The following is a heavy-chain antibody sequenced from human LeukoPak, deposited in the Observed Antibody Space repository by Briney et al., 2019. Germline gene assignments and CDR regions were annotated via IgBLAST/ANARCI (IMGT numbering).Heavy chain of an antibody. D-gene: IGHD2-2*02. Sequence: SQTLSLTCTVSGGSISSGDNYWSWIRQPPGKGLEWIGYIYYSGSTYYNPSLKSRVTTSVDTSKNQFSLKLSSVTAADTAVYYCARARGGYCSSTSCYTGRYYFDYWGQGTLVTVSS. CDR3: ARARGGYCSSTSCYTGRYYFDY. V-gene: IGHV4-30-4*08. J-gene: IGHJ4*02. CDR1: GGSISSGDNY. CDR2: IYYSGST.